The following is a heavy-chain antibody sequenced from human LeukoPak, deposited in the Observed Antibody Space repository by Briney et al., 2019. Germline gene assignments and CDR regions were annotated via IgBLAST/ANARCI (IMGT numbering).Heavy chain of an antibody. D-gene: IGHD3-22*01. CDR3: ARGDRHYYDSSGYAY. V-gene: IGHV4-61*02. J-gene: IGHJ4*02. Sequence: PSQTLSLTCTVSGGSISSGSYYWSWIRQPAGKGLEWIGRIYTSGSTNYNPSLKSRVTISVDTSKNQFSLKLSSVTAADTAVYYCARGDRHYYDSSGYAYWGQGTLVTVSS. CDR1: GGSISSGSYY. CDR2: IYTSGST.